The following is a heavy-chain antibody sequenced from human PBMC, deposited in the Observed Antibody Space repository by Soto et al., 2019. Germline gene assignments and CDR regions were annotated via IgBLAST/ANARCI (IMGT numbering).Heavy chain of an antibody. CDR2: MYHSGST. V-gene: IGHV4-30-2*01. J-gene: IGHJ4*02. CDR1: GGSISSGGYS. D-gene: IGHD2-2*01. Sequence: QLQLQESGSGLVKPSQTLSLTCAVSGGSISSGGYSWSWIRQPPGKGLEWIGYMYHSGSTYYNPSLKSGVTISIARSTTQFSLKPSSVTAADTAVYYCASVPDYWGQGILVTVSS. CDR3: ASVPDY.